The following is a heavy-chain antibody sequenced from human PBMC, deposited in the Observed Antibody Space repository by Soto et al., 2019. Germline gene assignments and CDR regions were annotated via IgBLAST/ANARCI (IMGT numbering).Heavy chain of an antibody. J-gene: IGHJ3*01. CDR3: ARERHLNSPSDEVDL. V-gene: IGHV1-2*02. Sequence: QVHLVQSGPEVKKPGASVKVSCMASGYNFIAQNIHWVRQAPGLGLEWMGKMNPNSGGSDYAQDLQGRFTVTRDTSMSTVYMELTSLKSDDTAVYYCARERHLNSPSDEVDLWGQGTMVIVSS. CDR1: GYNFIAQN. D-gene: IGHD1-7*01. CDR2: MNPNSGGS.